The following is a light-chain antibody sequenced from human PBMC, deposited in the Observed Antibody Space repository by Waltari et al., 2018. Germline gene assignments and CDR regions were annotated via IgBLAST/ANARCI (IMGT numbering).Light chain of an antibody. Sequence: QSVLTQPPSASGTPGQRVTIPCSGSGSNLRRNNISWYQQLPGTAPKLLIYSNDQRPLGVPDRFSGSKSGTSASLAIIGLQSEDEADYYCATWDDSLNGRVFGGGTKLTVL. CDR3: ATWDDSLNGRV. CDR1: GSNLRRNN. CDR2: SND. V-gene: IGLV1-44*01. J-gene: IGLJ2*01.